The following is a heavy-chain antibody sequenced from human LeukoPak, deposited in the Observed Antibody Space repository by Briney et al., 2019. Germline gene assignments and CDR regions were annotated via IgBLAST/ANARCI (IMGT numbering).Heavy chain of an antibody. CDR2: IRPYNGNT. V-gene: IGHV1-18*01. CDR3: ATEGGWQPTDYGDHVY. J-gene: IGHJ4*02. Sequence: ASVKVSCKASGYTFTNYGITWVRQAPGQGLEWMGWIRPYNGNTNYPQKLQGRVTMTTDTSTSTAYMELRSLRSDDTALYYCATEGGWQPTDYGDHVYWGQGTLVTVSS. D-gene: IGHD4-17*01. CDR1: GYTFTNYG.